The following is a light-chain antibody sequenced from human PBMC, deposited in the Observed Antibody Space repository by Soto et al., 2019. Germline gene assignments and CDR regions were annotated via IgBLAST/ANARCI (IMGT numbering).Light chain of an antibody. J-gene: IGKJ2*01. CDR1: PSTWLNY. CDR3: QQYGGSRYT. Sequence: EIVLTQSPGTLSSSPGERATLSCRASPSTWLNYVAWYQQKSGQAPSLLIYGASTRATGIPDRFSGSASGTDFTFTISTLEPEDFAVYFCQQYGGSRYTFGRGTKLVIK. CDR2: GAS. V-gene: IGKV3-20*01.